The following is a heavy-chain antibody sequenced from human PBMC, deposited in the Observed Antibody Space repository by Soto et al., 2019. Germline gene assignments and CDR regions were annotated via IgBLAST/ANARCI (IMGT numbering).Heavy chain of an antibody. CDR1: GFTFINYA. CDR3: ARKILGTTSRPKYWYFDL. CDR2: ISGGGDAT. V-gene: IGHV3-23*01. Sequence: EVQLLESGGGLVQPGGSLRLSCAGSGFTFINYAMNWVRQAPGKGLEWVSSISGGGDATFFADSVRGRFTSSRDNSKNTVTLQMNGLGVDDTAVYYCARKILGTTSRPKYWYFDLWGRGTLVTVSS. D-gene: IGHD7-27*01. J-gene: IGHJ2*01.